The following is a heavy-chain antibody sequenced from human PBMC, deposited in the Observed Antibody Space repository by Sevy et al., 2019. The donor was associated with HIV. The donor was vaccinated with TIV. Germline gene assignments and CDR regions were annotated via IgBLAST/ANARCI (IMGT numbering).Heavy chain of an antibody. CDR2: IYSGGST. V-gene: IGHV3-53*01. Sequence: GGSLRLSCAASGFTVSSNYMSWVRQAPGKGLEWVSVIYSGGSTYYADSVKGRFTISRDNSKNTLYLQMNSLRAEDTAVYYCARGEYCSGGSCYSKAWWFDPWRQGTLVTVSS. J-gene: IGHJ5*02. CDR1: GFTVSSNY. D-gene: IGHD2-15*01. CDR3: ARGEYCSGGSCYSKAWWFDP.